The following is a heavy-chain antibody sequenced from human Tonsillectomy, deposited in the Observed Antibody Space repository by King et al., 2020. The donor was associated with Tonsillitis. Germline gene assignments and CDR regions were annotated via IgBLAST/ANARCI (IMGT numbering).Heavy chain of an antibody. CDR1: GYSFTGYF. CDR2: INPSSGGT. Sequence: VQLVESGAEVKKPGASVKVSCKASGYSFTGYFIHWVRQAPGQGLEWVGWINPSSGGTVYAQRFQGRVTMTRDTSINTAYMELRRLRSDDTAVYYCARVLRFLGFDPWGQGTLVTVSS. D-gene: IGHD3-3*01. V-gene: IGHV1-2*02. J-gene: IGHJ5*02. CDR3: ARVLRFLGFDP.